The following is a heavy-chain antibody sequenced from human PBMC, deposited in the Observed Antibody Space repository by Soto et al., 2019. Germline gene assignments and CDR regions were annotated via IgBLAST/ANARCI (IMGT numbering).Heavy chain of an antibody. V-gene: IGHV3-9*01. J-gene: IGHJ3*02. CDR3: VNDGMTSIVALLYDGAAI. CDR1: GFTFDDYA. Sequence: EVQLVESGGDLVQPGRSLRLSCAASGFTFDDYAMNWVRQAPGKGLEWVSGITWNSGRIGYADFVKGRFTISRDNAQNDLYVQTNDLTAQRAALYFCVNDGMTSIVALLYDGAAIWGRGTMVTVSS. CDR2: ITWNSGRI. D-gene: IGHD3-16*01.